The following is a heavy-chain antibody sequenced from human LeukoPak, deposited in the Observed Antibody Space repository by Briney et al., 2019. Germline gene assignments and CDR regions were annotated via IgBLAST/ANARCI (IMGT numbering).Heavy chain of an antibody. CDR1: GGSISSYY. Sequence: SETLSLTCTVSGGSISSYYWSWIRQPAGKGLEWIGRIYSSGSTNYNPSLKSRVTMSVDTSKNQFFLKLSSVTAADTAVYYCARSKGSESYYYYYMDVWGKGTTVTVSS. J-gene: IGHJ6*03. CDR3: ARSKGSESYYYYYMDV. D-gene: IGHD1-26*01. V-gene: IGHV4-4*07. CDR2: IYSSGST.